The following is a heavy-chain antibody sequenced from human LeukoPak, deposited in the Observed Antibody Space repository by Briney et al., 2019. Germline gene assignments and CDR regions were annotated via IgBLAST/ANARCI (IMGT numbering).Heavy chain of an antibody. CDR1: GGSLSSYY. Sequence: SETLSLTCTVSGGSLSSYYWSWIRQPAGKGLGWIGRIYTSESTNYNPSLKSRVTMSVDTSKNQFSLKLTSVTAADTAVYYCARASDSCSGGSCYPDAFDIWGQGTMVTVSS. D-gene: IGHD2-15*01. CDR3: ARASDSCSGGSCYPDAFDI. V-gene: IGHV4-4*07. CDR2: IYTSEST. J-gene: IGHJ3*02.